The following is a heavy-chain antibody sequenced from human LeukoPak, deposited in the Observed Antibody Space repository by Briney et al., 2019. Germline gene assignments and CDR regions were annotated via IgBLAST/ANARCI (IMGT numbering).Heavy chain of an antibody. V-gene: IGHV3-20*01. D-gene: IGHD3-10*01. CDR2: INWNSGST. J-gene: IGHJ3*02. CDR1: GFIFDEYG. Sequence: GGSLRLSCTASGFIFDEYGMSWVRRATGKGLEWVSGINWNSGSTGYAVSVEGRFTISRDYTKNSLYLQMNSLRAENTALYHCARDRIWVGEFHDAFYIWGQGTMVSVSS. CDR3: ARDRIWVGEFHDAFYI.